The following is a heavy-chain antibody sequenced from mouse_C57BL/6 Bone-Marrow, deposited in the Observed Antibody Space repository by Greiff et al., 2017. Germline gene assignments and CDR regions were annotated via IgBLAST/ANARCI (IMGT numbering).Heavy chain of an antibody. J-gene: IGHJ2*01. D-gene: IGHD1-1*01. CDR2: IHPNSGST. CDR1: GYTFTSYW. V-gene: IGHV1-64*01. Sequence: QVQLQQPGAELVKPGASVKLSCKASGYTFTSYWMHWVKQRPGQGLEWIGMIHPNSGSTNYNEKFKSKATMTVDKSSSTAYMQLSSLTSEDSAVXYCARDYYGSSFYFDYWGQGTTRTVSS. CDR3: ARDYYGSSFYFDY.